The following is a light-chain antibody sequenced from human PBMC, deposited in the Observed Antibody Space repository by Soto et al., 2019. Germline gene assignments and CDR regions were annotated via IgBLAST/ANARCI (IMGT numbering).Light chain of an antibody. CDR3: SSYTSSSTLV. CDR2: EVS. CDR1: SSDVGGYNY. J-gene: IGLJ1*01. V-gene: IGLV2-14*01. Sequence: QSVLTQPASVSGSPGQSITISCTGSSSDVGGYNYVSWYQQHPGKAPRLMISEVSNRPSRVSNRFSGSKSGNTASLTISGLQAEDEADYYCSSYTSSSTLVFGTGTKVT.